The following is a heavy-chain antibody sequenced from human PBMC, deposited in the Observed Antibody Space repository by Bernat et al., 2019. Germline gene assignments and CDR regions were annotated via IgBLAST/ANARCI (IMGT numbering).Heavy chain of an antibody. V-gene: IGHV4-39*01. CDR1: GGSISSSSYY. Sequence: QLQLQESGPGLVKPSETLSLTCTVSGGSISSSSYYWGWIRQPPGKGLEWIGSIYYSGSTYYNPSLKSRVTISVDTSKNQFSLKLSSVTAADAAVYYCAGYYGFWGGPSDYWGQGTLVTVSS. J-gene: IGHJ4*02. D-gene: IGHD3-3*01. CDR2: IYYSGST. CDR3: AGYYGFWGGPSDY.